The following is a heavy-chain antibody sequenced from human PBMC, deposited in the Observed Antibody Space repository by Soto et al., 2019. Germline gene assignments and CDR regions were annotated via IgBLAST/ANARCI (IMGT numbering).Heavy chain of an antibody. V-gene: IGHV1-18*01. J-gene: IGHJ6*02. CDR2: ISAYNGNT. Sequence: ASVKVSCKASGYTFTSCGISWVRHAPGQGLEWMGWISAYNGNTNYAQKLQGRVTMTTDTSTSTAYMELRSLRSDGTAVYYCARDAAGDFWSADGMDVWGQGTTVTVSS. CDR3: ARDAAGDFWSADGMDV. CDR1: GYTFTSCG. D-gene: IGHD3-3*01.